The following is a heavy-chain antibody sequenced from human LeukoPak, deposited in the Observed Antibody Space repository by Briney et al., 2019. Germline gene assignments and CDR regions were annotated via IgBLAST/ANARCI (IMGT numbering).Heavy chain of an antibody. CDR2: ISSSGSTI. CDR1: GFSFSSYW. V-gene: IGHV3-48*04. D-gene: IGHD3-10*02. CDR3: AELGITMIGGV. Sequence: GGSLRLSCAASGFSFSSYWMSWVRQAPGKGLEWVSYISSSGSTIYYADSVKGRFTISRDNAKNSLYLQMNSLRAEDTAVYYCAELGITMIGGVWGKGTTVTISS. J-gene: IGHJ6*04.